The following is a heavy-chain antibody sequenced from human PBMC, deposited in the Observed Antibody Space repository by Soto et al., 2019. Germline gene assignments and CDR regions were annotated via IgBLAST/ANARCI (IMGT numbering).Heavy chain of an antibody. D-gene: IGHD1-26*01. CDR3: ASWLVGAPFDS. CDR1: GGSISSGGYY. V-gene: IGHV4-30-2*01. CDR2: INHSGRT. Sequence: PSETLSLTCTVSGGSISSGGYYWSWIRQHPGKGLEWIGEINHSGRTNFNPSLKSRVTISVDRSKNQFSLKLRSVTAADTGVYYCASWLVGAPFDSWGHGTLVTVSS. J-gene: IGHJ4*01.